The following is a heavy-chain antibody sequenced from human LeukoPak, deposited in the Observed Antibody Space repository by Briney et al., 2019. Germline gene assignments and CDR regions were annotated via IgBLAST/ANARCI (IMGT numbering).Heavy chain of an antibody. J-gene: IGHJ5*01. CDR1: SGSIKNSNYY. CDR2: IFYDGSA. CDR3: VRYYGSGRDADS. D-gene: IGHD3-10*01. Sequence: SETLSLTCTVSSGSIKNSNYYWGWIPQPPGKGLEWIGSIFYDGSADYHPSLKSRVTILVDTSKNIFSLKVKSVTAADTAVYFCVRYYGSGRDADSWGQGTLVTVSS. V-gene: IGHV4-39*01.